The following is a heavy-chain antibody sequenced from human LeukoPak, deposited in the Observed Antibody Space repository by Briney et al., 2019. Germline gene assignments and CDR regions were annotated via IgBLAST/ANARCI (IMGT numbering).Heavy chain of an antibody. CDR2: INPYGGST. V-gene: IGHV1-46*01. CDR1: GYTFTNYY. D-gene: IGHD3-22*01. CDR3: ARDPRLSSGYSTGILWYFDV. Sequence: ASVKVSCKASGYTFTNYYMHWVRQAPGQGLEWMGIINPYGGSTSHAQKFQGRVTMTRDTSTGTVYMDLSSLRSEDTAVYYCARDPRLSSGYSTGILWYFDVWGRGTLVTVSS. J-gene: IGHJ2*01.